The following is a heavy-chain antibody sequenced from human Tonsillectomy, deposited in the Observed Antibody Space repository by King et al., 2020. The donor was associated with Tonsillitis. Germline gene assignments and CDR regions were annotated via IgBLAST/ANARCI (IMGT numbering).Heavy chain of an antibody. V-gene: IGHV3-7*03. CDR3: ARHSESRLAPFDY. CDR1: GFVFSSSW. D-gene: IGHD6-19*01. J-gene: IGHJ4*02. Sequence: VRLVESGGGLVQPGGSLRLSCAASGFVFSSSWMSWVRQAPGKGLEWVANIKQDGSEKYYVDSVKGRFTISRDNAKNSLYLQMNSLRAEDTAVYYCARHSESRLAPFDYWGQGTLVTVSS. CDR2: IKQDGSEK.